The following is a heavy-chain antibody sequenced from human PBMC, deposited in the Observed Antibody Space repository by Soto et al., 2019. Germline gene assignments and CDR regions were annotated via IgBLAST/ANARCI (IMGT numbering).Heavy chain of an antibody. CDR2: IYYSGST. J-gene: IGHJ5*02. Sequence: PSETLSLTCTVSGGSISSGGYYWSWIRQHPGKGLEWIGYIYYSGSTYYNPSLKSRVTISVDTSKNQFSLKLSSVTAADTAVYYCARDRGATSWLDPWGQGTLVTVSS. D-gene: IGHD1-26*01. CDR3: ARDRGATSWLDP. V-gene: IGHV4-31*03. CDR1: GGSISSGGYY.